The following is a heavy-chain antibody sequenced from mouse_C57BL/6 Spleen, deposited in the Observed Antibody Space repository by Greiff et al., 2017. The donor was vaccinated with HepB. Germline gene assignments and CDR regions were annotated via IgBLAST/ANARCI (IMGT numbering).Heavy chain of an antibody. Sequence: EVQLVESGGGLVKPGGSLKLSCAASGFTFSDYGMHWVRQAPEKGLEWVAYISSGSSTIYYADTVKGRFTISRDNAKNTLFLQMTSLRSEDTAMYYCAPTGKDYAMDYWGQGTSVTVSS. D-gene: IGHD4-1*02. CDR2: ISSGSSTI. V-gene: IGHV5-17*01. J-gene: IGHJ4*01. CDR1: GFTFSDYG. CDR3: APTGKDYAMDY.